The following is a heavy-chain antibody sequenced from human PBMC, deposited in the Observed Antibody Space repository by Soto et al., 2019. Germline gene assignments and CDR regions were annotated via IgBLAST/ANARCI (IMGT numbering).Heavy chain of an antibody. CDR1: GFTLSTYS. CDR2: IIASNSRT. D-gene: IGHD3-3*01. J-gene: IGHJ4*02. Sequence: GGSLRLSCAASGFTLSTYSMTWVRQAPGKELVWVSSIIASNSRTDYADSVKGLFTISRDNSQNMLFLQTNSLRAENTPVYEYAKDGKPDGIWSIDYWGQGTLVTVSS. CDR3: AKDGKPDGIWSIDY. V-gene: IGHV3-23*01.